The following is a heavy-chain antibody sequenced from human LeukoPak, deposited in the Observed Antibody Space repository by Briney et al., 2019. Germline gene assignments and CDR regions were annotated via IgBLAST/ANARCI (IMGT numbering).Heavy chain of an antibody. Sequence: SETLSLTCAVSGGSISSGGYSWSWIRQPPGQGLEWIGYIYHSGSTYYNPSLRSRVTISVDRSKNQFSLKLSSVTAADTAVYYCARGRYYYGSGSYEILLWFDPWGQGTLVTVSS. CDR1: GGSISSGGYS. J-gene: IGHJ5*02. CDR2: IYHSGST. CDR3: ARGRYYYGSGSYEILLWFDP. V-gene: IGHV4-30-2*01. D-gene: IGHD3-10*01.